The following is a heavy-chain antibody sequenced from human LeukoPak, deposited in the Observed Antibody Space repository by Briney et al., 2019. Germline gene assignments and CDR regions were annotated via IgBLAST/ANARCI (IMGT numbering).Heavy chain of an antibody. CDR3: TRHVITLIRGGTQRREQWFDP. V-gene: IGHV1-46*01. D-gene: IGHD3-10*01. CDR1: GYTFTSYY. Sequence: GASVKVSCKASGYTFTSYYMHWVRQAPGQGLEWMGIINPSGGSTSYAQKFQGRVTMTRDTSTSTGYMELSSLRSEDTAVYYCTRHVITLIRGGTQRREQWFDPWGQGTLGTVSS. CDR2: INPSGGST. J-gene: IGHJ5*02.